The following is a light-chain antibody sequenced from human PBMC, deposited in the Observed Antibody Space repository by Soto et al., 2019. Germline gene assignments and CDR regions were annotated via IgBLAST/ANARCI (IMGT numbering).Light chain of an antibody. CDR1: QCIYMF. CDR3: QQYVNLPLT. V-gene: IGKV1-33*01. Sequence: SQMTQSTSSLSASVGDRVTITCQASQCIYMFLNWFQQKPGKAPKLLIYDASNLETGVPSRFSGSGSGSDFTFTINNLQPEDIATYYCQQYVNLPLTFGQGTRLDIK. CDR2: DAS. J-gene: IGKJ5*01.